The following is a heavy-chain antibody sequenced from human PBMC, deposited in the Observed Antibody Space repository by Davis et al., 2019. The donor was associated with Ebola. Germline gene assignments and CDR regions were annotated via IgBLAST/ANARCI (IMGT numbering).Heavy chain of an antibody. V-gene: IGHV1-2*06. J-gene: IGHJ6*03. Sequence: ASVKVSCKASGYTFTGYYIHWVRQAPGQGLEWMGQINPNSGDTSYAQRFPGRVTMTRDTSTSTVYMELSRLRSDDTAVYYCARSCISARCYLLYAMDVWGKGTTVTVSS. D-gene: IGHD2-2*01. CDR3: ARSCISARCYLLYAMDV. CDR1: GYTFTGYY. CDR2: INPNSGDT.